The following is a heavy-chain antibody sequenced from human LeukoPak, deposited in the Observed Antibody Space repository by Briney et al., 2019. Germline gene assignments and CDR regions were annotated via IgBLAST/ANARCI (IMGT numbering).Heavy chain of an antibody. CDR1: GFTFSSYS. D-gene: IGHD6-6*01. CDR2: ISSSSSYI. J-gene: IGHJ4*02. V-gene: IGHV3-21*01. CDR3: ARDLLAARPRYYFDY. Sequence: GGSLRLSCAASGFTFSSYSMNWVRQAPGKGLQWVSSISSSSSYIYYADSVKGRFTISRDNAKNSLYLQMNSLRAEDTAVYYCARDLLAARPRYYFDYWGQGTLVTVSS.